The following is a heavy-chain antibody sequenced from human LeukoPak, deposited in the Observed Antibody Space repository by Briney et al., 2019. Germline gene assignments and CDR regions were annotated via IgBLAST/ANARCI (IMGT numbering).Heavy chain of an antibody. D-gene: IGHD6-19*01. CDR2: ISAYNGNT. V-gene: IGHV1-18*01. J-gene: IGHJ6*03. Sequence: ASVKVSCKASGYTFTSYGISWVRQAPGQGLEWMGWISAYNGNTNYAQKLQGRVTMTTDTSTSTAYMELRSLRSDDTAVYYCARPNSSGWYWDYMDVWGKGTTVTVSS. CDR3: ARPNSSGWYWDYMDV. CDR1: GYTFTSYG.